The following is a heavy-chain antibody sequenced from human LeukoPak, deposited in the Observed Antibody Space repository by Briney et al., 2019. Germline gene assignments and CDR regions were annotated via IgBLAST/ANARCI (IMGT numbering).Heavy chain of an antibody. CDR3: ARDFTVYNILTGVDY. J-gene: IGHJ4*02. D-gene: IGHD3-9*01. V-gene: IGHV3-48*04. CDR1: GFTLSIYS. Sequence: GGSLRLSCAASGFTLSIYSMNWVRQAPGKGLEWVSYISSSSSTIYYADSVRGRFTVSRDNAKNSLYLQMNSLRAEDTAVYYCARDFTVYNILTGVDYWGQGTLVTVSS. CDR2: ISSSSSTI.